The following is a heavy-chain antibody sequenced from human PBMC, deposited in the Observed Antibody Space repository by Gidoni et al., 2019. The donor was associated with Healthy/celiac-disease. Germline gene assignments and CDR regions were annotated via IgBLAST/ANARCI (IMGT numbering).Heavy chain of an antibody. D-gene: IGHD6-19*01. V-gene: IGHV4-39*01. J-gene: IGHJ3*02. Sequence: QLQLQESGPGLVKPSETLSLTCTVSGGSIRSSSYYWGWIRQPPGKGLEWIGSIYYSGSTYYNPSLQRRVTISVDTSKNQFSLKLSSVPAADTAVYYCASPQEGVAGYAFDIWGQGTMVTVSS. CDR2: IYYSGST. CDR1: GGSIRSSSYY. CDR3: ASPQEGVAGYAFDI.